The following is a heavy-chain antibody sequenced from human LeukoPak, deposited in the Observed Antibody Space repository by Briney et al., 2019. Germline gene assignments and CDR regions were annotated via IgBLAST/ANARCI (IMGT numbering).Heavy chain of an antibody. D-gene: IGHD4-11*01. Sequence: GASVKVSCKASGYTFTGYYMHWVRQAPGQGLEWMGWINPNSGGTNYAQKFQGRVTMTRDTSISTAYMELSRLRSDDTAVYYCARHALYSNYGFDYWGQGTLVTVSS. CDR2: INPNSGGT. V-gene: IGHV1-2*02. J-gene: IGHJ4*02. CDR3: ARHALYSNYGFDY. CDR1: GYTFTGYY.